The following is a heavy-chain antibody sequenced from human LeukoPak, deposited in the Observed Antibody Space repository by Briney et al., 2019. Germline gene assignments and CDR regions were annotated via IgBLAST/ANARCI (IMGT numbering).Heavy chain of an antibody. J-gene: IGHJ5*02. V-gene: IGHV4-59*12. CDR3: ARETTMVRGVRWFDP. CDR2: VYYSGST. Sequence: PGGSLRLSCAASGFTFSSAWMNWVRQPPGKGLEWIGSVYYSGSTFYNPSLKSRVTISVDTSKNQFSLKLSSVTAADTAVYYCARETTMVRGVRWFDPWGQGTLVTVSS. D-gene: IGHD3-10*01. CDR1: GFTFSSAW.